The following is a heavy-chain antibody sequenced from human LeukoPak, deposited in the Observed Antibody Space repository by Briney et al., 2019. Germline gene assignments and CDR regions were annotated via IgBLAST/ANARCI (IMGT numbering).Heavy chain of an antibody. CDR3: AKDHSYDKYYFDY. CDR2: IRYDGSNK. CDR1: GFTFSSYG. Sequence: PGGSLRLSCAASGFTFSSYGMHWVRQAPGKGLEWVAFIRYDGSNKYYADSVKGRFTISRDNSKNTLYLQMNSLRAEDTAVYYCAKDHSYDKYYFDYWGQGTLVTASS. D-gene: IGHD3-3*01. J-gene: IGHJ4*02. V-gene: IGHV3-30*02.